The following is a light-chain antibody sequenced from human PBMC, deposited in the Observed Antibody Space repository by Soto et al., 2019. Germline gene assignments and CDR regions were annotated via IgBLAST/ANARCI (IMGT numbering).Light chain of an antibody. CDR1: TSNIGNNF. CDR3: GTWDSSLTAVV. V-gene: IGLV1-51*01. Sequence: QSVLTQPPSVSAAPGQQVTISCSGTTSNIGNNFVSWYQQLPGTAPKLLIYDNHKRPSGVPDRFPGSKSGTSATLGITGLQTGDEADYYCGTWDSSLTAVVFGGGTKVTVL. J-gene: IGLJ2*01. CDR2: DNH.